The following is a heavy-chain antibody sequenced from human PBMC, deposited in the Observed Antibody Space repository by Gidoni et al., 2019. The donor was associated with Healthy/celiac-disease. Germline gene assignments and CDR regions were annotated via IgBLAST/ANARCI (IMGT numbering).Heavy chain of an antibody. Sequence: AQKFQGRVTMTRDTSISTAYMELSRLRSDDTAVYYCARDQGYSGYDDNEEYFQHWGQGTLVTVSS. V-gene: IGHV1-2*02. CDR3: ARDQGYSGYDDNEEYFQH. D-gene: IGHD5-12*01. J-gene: IGHJ1*01.